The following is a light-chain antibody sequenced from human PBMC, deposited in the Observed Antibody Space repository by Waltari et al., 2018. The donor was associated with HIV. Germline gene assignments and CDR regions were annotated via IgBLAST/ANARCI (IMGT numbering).Light chain of an antibody. V-gene: IGKV3D-15*01. CDR1: QSVSSK. CDR3: QQYYKWPLT. J-gene: IGKJ5*01. Sequence: VLLQSPATLSASPGERPTLSCRASQSVSSKLAWYQQKPGQAPRLLIYGASTRSTGIPGRFSGSESGTEFILTISSLQSEDCAVYYCQQYYKWPLTFGQGTRLEIK. CDR2: GAS.